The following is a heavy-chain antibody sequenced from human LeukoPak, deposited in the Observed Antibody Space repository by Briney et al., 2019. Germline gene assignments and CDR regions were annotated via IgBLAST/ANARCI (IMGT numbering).Heavy chain of an antibody. J-gene: IGHJ3*02. D-gene: IGHD6-13*01. CDR1: GGSISTYY. V-gene: IGHV4-4*07. CDR2: IYTSGST. Sequence: SETLSLTCTVSGGSISTYYWSWIRQSAGKGLEWIGRIYTSGSTTYNPSLKSRVTISVDTSKNQFSLKLSSVTAADTAVYYCARPNSGGSSWYDAFDIWGQGTMVTVSS. CDR3: ARPNSGGSSWYDAFDI.